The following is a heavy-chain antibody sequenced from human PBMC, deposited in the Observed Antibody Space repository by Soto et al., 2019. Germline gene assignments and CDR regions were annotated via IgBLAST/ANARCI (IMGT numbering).Heavy chain of an antibody. CDR2: IYYSGST. Sequence: PSETLSLTCTVSGGSISSSSYYWGWIRQPPGKGLEWIGSIYYSGSTYYNPSLKSQVTISVDTSKNQFSLKLSSVTAADTAVYYCARHFFYYYYYGMDVWGQGTTVTVSS. J-gene: IGHJ6*02. V-gene: IGHV4-39*01. CDR1: GGSISSSSYY. CDR3: ARHFFYYYYYGMDV.